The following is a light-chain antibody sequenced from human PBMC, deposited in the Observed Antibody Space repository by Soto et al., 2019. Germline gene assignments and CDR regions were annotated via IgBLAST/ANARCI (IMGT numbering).Light chain of an antibody. Sequence: QSVLTQPASVSGSPGQSITISCTGTTSDIGGYNYVSWYQQHPGKAPKLIIYDVSSRPSGVSYRFSGSKSDNTASLTISGLQTEDEADYYCSSLTTTYTVVFGGGTKLTVL. CDR3: SSLTTTYTVV. J-gene: IGLJ2*01. CDR2: DVS. CDR1: TSDIGGYNY. V-gene: IGLV2-14*03.